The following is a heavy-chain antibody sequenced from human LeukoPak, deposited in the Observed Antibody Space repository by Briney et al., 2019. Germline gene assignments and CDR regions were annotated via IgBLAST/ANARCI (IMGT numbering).Heavy chain of an antibody. D-gene: IGHD3-10*01. CDR3: TTGWFEGYFDY. CDR2: IISKTVGGTI. CDR1: GFTFSNAW. J-gene: IGHJ4*02. V-gene: IGHV3-15*01. Sequence: GGSLRLSCAASGFTFSNAWMSWVRQAPGKGLEWIGRIISKTVGGTIDYAAPVKDRFIISRDDSKNTLYLQMNSLKTEDTADYYCTTGWFEGYFDYWGQGTLVTVSS.